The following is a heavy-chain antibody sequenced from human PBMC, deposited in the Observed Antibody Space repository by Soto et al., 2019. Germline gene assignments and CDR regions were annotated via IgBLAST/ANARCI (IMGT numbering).Heavy chain of an antibody. V-gene: IGHV3-23*01. CDR3: AKLRVLEWEVQESDY. D-gene: IGHD3-3*01. CDR2: TRGSGVST. J-gene: IGHJ4*02. Sequence: EVQLLESGGGLVQPGGSLRLSCVGSGFTFSSYAMSWVRQAPGKGLEWVSPTRGSGVSTDYADSVKGRFTISRDNSKNTLYLQMNSLRAEDTAVYYCAKLRVLEWEVQESDYWGQGTLVSVSS. CDR1: GFTFSSYA.